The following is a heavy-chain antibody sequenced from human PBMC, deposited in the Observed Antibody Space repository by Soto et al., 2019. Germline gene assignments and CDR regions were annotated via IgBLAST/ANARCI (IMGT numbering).Heavy chain of an antibody. D-gene: IGHD6-13*01. CDR1: GFIFSAYG. CDR2: IWYDGGKK. Sequence: QVQLVESGGGVVQPGGSLRLSCAASGFIFSAYGMHWVRQAPGKGLEWVAVIWYDGGKKFYADSVKGRFAISRDNSKNRLYLQLTSLGVEDTAVYYCTRDRDGAAGLLIDYWGQGTLVTVSS. V-gene: IGHV3-33*01. J-gene: IGHJ4*02. CDR3: TRDRDGAAGLLIDY.